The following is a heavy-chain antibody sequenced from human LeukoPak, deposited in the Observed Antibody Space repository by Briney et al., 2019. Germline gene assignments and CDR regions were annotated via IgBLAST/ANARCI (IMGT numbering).Heavy chain of an antibody. V-gene: IGHV3-13*01. J-gene: IGHJ6*03. CDR2: IGTVGVT. D-gene: IGHD6-13*01. Sequence: GGSLRLSCAASGFTFSSYDMHSVRQATGKSLEWVSPIGTVGVTNYPSSVKGRFTISRENAKNSLYLQMNSLRAGDTAVYYCARGGYSSSWESYAYYMDVWGKGTTVTVSS. CDR1: GFTFSSYD. CDR3: ARGGYSSSWESYAYYMDV.